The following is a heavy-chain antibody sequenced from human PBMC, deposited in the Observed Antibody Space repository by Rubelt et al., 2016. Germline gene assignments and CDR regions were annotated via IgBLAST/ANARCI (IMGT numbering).Heavy chain of an antibody. V-gene: IGHV1-46*01. D-gene: IGHD4-17*01. CDR3: ARAASTVTTLLDLGY. Sequence: QVQLVQSGAEVKKPGASVKVSCKASGYTFTSYYMHWVRQAPGQGLEWMGIINPSGGSTSYAQKFQGRVTMTRDTSTSTVYMELSSLRSEDTAVYYGARAASTVTTLLDLGYWGQGTLVTVSS. CDR1: GYTFTSYY. J-gene: IGHJ4*02. CDR2: INPSGGST.